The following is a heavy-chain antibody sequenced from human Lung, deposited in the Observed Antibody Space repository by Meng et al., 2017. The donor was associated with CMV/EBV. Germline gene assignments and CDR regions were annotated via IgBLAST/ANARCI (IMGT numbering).Heavy chain of an antibody. V-gene: IGHV1-18*01. CDR2: FVNYVDT. CDR3: ASGTPGRSYCDY. CDR1: GYTFGSYG. J-gene: IGHJ4*02. D-gene: IGHD2-15*01. Sequence: QVHLLHAGPEVKKPGASGRVSCKASGYTFGSYGICWVRQAPGQGLEWIGWFVNYVDTYPAPKFQGRVTMTTDTHTNTAFMELRSLTSDDTAVYYCASGTPGRSYCDYWGQGTLVTVSS.